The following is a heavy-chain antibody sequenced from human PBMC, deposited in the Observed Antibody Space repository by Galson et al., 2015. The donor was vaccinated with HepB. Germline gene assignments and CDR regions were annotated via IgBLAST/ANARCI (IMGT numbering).Heavy chain of an antibody. D-gene: IGHD2-21*02. J-gene: IGHJ6*02. CDR3: ARDAYCGGDCYAYYYYGMDV. CDR1: GFTFSSYE. Sequence: LRLSCAASGFTFSSYEMNWVRQAPGKGLEWVSYISSSGSTIYYADSVKGRFTISRDNAKNSLYLQMNSLRAEDTAVYYCARDAYCGGDCYAYYYYGMDVWGQGTTVTVSS. CDR2: ISSSGSTI. V-gene: IGHV3-48*03.